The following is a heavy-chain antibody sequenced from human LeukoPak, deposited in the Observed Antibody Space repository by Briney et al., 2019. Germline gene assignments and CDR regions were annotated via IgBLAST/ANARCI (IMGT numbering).Heavy chain of an antibody. Sequence: PSETLSLTCTVSGYSISSGYYWSWIRQPAGKGLEWIGRIYTSGSTHYNPSLKSRVTISIDTSKKQFSLKLSSVTAADTAVYYCASLHFSSGWTFDYWGQGTLVTVSS. CDR1: GYSISSGYY. CDR2: IYTSGST. CDR3: ASLHFSSGWTFDY. V-gene: IGHV4-61*02. D-gene: IGHD6-19*01. J-gene: IGHJ4*02.